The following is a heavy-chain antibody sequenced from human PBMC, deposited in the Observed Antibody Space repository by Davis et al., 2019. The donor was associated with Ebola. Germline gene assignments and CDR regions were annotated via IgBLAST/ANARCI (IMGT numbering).Heavy chain of an antibody. CDR2: ISAYNGNT. J-gene: IGHJ6*02. V-gene: IGHV1-18*01. CDR1: GYTFTSYG. Sequence: ASVKVSCKASGYTFTSYGISWVRQAPGQGLEWMGWISAYNGNTNYAQKLQGRVTMTTDTSTSTAYMELRSLRSDDTAVYYCARGNTMVQGVIINPRYYGMDVWGQGTTVTVSS. D-gene: IGHD3-10*01. CDR3: ARGNTMVQGVIINPRYYGMDV.